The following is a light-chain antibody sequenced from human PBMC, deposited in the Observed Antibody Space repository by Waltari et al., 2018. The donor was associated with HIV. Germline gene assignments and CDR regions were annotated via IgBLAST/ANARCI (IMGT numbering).Light chain of an antibody. V-gene: IGKV3-15*01. J-gene: IGKJ4*01. CDR1: QRVSSN. CDR2: GSS. CDR3: QQYNNWPPGLS. Sequence: DIVVTQSPVTLSVSPGERTTLSCRASQRVSSNLAWYQQNPGQAPRLLTYGSSTRATGIPARFSVSGSGTEFTLTISSLQSEDFAIYYCQQYNNWPPGLSFGGGTKVEIK.